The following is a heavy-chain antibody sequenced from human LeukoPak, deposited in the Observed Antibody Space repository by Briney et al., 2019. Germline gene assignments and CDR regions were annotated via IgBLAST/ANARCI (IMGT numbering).Heavy chain of an antibody. D-gene: IGHD2-8*01. CDR3: ARARQDCTNGVCDDY. CDR1: GYTFTSYG. J-gene: IGHJ4*02. Sequence: ASVKVSCKASGYTFTSYGISWVRQAPGQGLEWMGWISAYNGNTNYAQKLQGRVTMTTDTSTSTAYMELRSLRSDDTAVYYCARARQDCTNGVCDDYWGQGTLVIVSS. CDR2: ISAYNGNT. V-gene: IGHV1-18*01.